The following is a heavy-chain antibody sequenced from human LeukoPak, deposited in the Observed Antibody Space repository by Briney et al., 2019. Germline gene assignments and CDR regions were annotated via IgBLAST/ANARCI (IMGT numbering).Heavy chain of an antibody. CDR1: GYTFSSYY. D-gene: IGHD3-16*01. V-gene: IGHV1-46*01. Sequence: GASVKVSCKASGYTFSSYYMHWVRQAPGQGLEWMGIISPRGYSTTYTQKFQGRVTMTRDMSTSTVYMELSSLRSEDTAVYYCARSRGNRDAFDIWGQGTLVTVSS. CDR2: ISPRGYST. CDR3: ARSRGNRDAFDI. J-gene: IGHJ3*02.